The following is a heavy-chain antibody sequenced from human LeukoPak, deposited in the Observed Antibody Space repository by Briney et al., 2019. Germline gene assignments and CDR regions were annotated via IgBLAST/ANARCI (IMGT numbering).Heavy chain of an antibody. CDR1: GYTFTSYA. CDR2: ISAYNGNT. D-gene: IGHD6-19*01. Sequence: ASVKVSCKASGYTFTSYAMNWVRQAPGQGLEWMGWISAYNGNTNYAQKLQGRVTMTTDTSTSTAYMELRSLRSDDTAVYYCARDLDSSGWYGRDAFDIWGQGTMVTVSS. V-gene: IGHV1-18*01. CDR3: ARDLDSSGWYGRDAFDI. J-gene: IGHJ3*02.